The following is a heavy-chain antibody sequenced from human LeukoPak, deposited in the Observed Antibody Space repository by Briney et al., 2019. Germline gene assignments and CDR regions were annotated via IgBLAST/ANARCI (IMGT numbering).Heavy chain of an antibody. D-gene: IGHD5-18*01. CDR2: ISAYNGNT. J-gene: IGHJ3*02. CDR3: AREDTAMVKAFDI. V-gene: IGHV1-18*01. CDR1: GGTFSSYA. Sequence: ASVKVSCKASGGTFSSYAISWVRQAPGQGLEWMGWISAYNGNTNYAQKLQGRVTMTTDTSTSTAYMELRSLRSDDTAVYYCAREDTAMVKAFDIWGQGTMVTVSS.